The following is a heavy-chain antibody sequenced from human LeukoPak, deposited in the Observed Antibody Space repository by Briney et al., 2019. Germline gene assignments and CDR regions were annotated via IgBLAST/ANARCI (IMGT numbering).Heavy chain of an antibody. CDR3: ARGRRDVFDI. V-gene: IGHV1-8*03. CDR2: MNPHSGNT. CDR1: GYTFTFYD. J-gene: IGHJ3*02. Sequence: GASVKVSCKASGYTFTFYDIQWVRQAAVQGLEWMGWMNPHSGNTGYAQKFLGRITLTRNTSTSMAYMELTSLKSEDTAVYYCARGRRDVFDIWGQGTTVTVS.